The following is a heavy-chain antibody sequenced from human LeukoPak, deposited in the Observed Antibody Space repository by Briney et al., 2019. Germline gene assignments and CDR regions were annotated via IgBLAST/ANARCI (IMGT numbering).Heavy chain of an antibody. Sequence: ASVKVSCTSSGYMFTSHGIHWLRQAPGQGLEWMGWISAQNGNTNYVQQFLGRVTMTRDTSASTAYMELRSLKSDDTAVYYCARESNGGYGFDYWGQGTLVTVAS. CDR1: GYMFTSHG. J-gene: IGHJ4*02. CDR2: ISAQNGNT. D-gene: IGHD5-12*01. V-gene: IGHV1-18*01. CDR3: ARESNGGYGFDY.